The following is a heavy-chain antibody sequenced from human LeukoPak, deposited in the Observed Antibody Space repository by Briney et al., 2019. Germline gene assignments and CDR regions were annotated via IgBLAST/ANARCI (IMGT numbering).Heavy chain of an antibody. J-gene: IGHJ4*01. CDR1: GYTFTGYY. V-gene: IGHV1-2*02. D-gene: IGHD6-19*01. Sequence: ASVKVTLTYAGYTFTGYYMHMVRLAPGQGLEWMGWINPNSGGTDYAQKFQGRVTMTSATSISTANMELSRLRSDDTAVYYCARVAYSSGWYINYFFDIWGQGTLVTVSS. CDR3: ARVAYSSGWYINYFFDI. CDR2: INPNSGGT.